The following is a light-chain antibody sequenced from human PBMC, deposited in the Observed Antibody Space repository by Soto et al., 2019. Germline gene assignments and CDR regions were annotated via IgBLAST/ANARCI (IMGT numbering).Light chain of an antibody. CDR2: GAS. Sequence: EIVLTQSPGTLSLSPGERATLSCRASQSVSSSYLAWYQQKPGQAPRLLIYGASSRATGIPDRFSGSGSGTDFTLTISRLEPEDFAVYYCQQYGSSPSFGPGTKVVIK. J-gene: IGKJ3*01. CDR1: QSVSSSY. V-gene: IGKV3-20*01. CDR3: QQYGSSPS.